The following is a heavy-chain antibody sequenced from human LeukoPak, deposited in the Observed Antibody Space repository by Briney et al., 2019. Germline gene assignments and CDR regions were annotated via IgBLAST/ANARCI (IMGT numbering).Heavy chain of an antibody. CDR3: ARGDLHYHDSTRRGFDI. V-gene: IGHV3-30*04. Sequence: GGSLRLSCAASGFTFSSYAVHWVRQAPGKGLEWVALISYDGSNKYYADSVKGRFTISRDNSKNTLYLQMNSLRAEDTAVYYCARGDLHYHDSTRRGFDIWGQGTMVTVSS. D-gene: IGHD3-16*01. J-gene: IGHJ3*02. CDR1: GFTFSSYA. CDR2: ISYDGSNK.